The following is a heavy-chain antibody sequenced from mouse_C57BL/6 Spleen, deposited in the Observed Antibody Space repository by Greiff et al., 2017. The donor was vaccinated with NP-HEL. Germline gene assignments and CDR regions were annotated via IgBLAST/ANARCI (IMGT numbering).Heavy chain of an antibody. CDR2: IYPGDGDT. CDR1: GYAFSSSW. V-gene: IGHV1-82*01. Sequence: QVQLKQSGPELVKPGASVKISCKASGYAFSSSWMNWVKQRPGKGLEWIGRIYPGDGDTNYNGKFKGKATLTADKSYSTAYMQLSSLTSEDSAVYFCARGANNQEAMDYWGQGTSVTVSS. D-gene: IGHD3-2*02. J-gene: IGHJ4*01. CDR3: ARGANNQEAMDY.